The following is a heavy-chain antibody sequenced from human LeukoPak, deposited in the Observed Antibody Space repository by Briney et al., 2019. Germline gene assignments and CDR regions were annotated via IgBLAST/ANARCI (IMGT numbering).Heavy chain of an antibody. CDR3: ARKGITSDYYYYYMDV. D-gene: IGHD3-16*01. CDR1: GYTFSSYG. V-gene: IGHV1-18*01. CDR2: ISANNGNT. J-gene: IGHJ6*03. Sequence: GASVKVSCKASGYTFSSYGISWVRQAPGQGLEWMGWISANNGNTKYAQNLQGRVTMTTDTSTSTAYMELRSLRSDDTAVYLCARKGITSDYYYYYMDVWGKGTTVTVSS.